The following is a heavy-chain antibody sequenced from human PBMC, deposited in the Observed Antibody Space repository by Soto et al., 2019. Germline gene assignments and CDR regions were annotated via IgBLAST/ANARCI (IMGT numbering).Heavy chain of an antibody. Sequence: ASVKVSCKASGYTFTSCAMRWVRQAPGQRLEWMGWINAGNGNTKYSQKFQGRVTITRDTSASTAYMELSSLRSEDTAVYYCARDVGSYYGSGSYYYFDYWGQGTLVTVSS. J-gene: IGHJ4*02. V-gene: IGHV1-3*01. D-gene: IGHD3-10*01. CDR3: ARDVGSYYGSGSYYYFDY. CDR1: GYTFTSCA. CDR2: INAGNGNT.